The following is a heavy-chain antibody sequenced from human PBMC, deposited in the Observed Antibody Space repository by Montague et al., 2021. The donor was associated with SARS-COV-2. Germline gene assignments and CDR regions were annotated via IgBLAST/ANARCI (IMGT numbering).Heavy chain of an antibody. J-gene: IGHJ4*02. CDR2: IYHSGNT. CDR3: ARGLDHNKGGDY. V-gene: IGHV4-59*12. CDR1: GGFISSSY. D-gene: IGHD3-16*01. Sequence: SETLSLTCTVPGGFISSSYWSWIRQPPGKGLEWIGYIYHSGNTNYNPSLMSRVTLSLGTSSNPFSLKLTSVTAADTAVYYCARGLDHNKGGDYWGQGILVIVSS.